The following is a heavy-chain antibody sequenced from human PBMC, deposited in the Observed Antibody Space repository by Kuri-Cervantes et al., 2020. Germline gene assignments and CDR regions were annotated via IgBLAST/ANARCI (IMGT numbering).Heavy chain of an antibody. D-gene: IGHD1-7*01. CDR1: GFSFSSYS. V-gene: IGHV3-21*01. CDR3: ARAPYNWNYAYGMDV. Sequence: GESLKISCAVSGFSFSSYSMNWVRQAPGRGLEWVSSITRTSNYIYYADSVKGRFTISRDNAKNSLYLQINSLRAEDTAVYYCARAPYNWNYAYGMDVWGQGTTVTVSS. J-gene: IGHJ6*02. CDR2: ITRTSNYI.